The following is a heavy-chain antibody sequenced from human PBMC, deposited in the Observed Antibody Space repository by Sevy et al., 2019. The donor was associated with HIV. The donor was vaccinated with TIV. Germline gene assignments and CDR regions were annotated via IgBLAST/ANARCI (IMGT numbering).Heavy chain of an antibody. J-gene: IGHJ6*02. CDR1: GGTFSSYA. CDR2: LIPVLGIA. CDR3: ARVVYSYADYYYYYGMDV. D-gene: IGHD5-18*01. V-gene: IGHV1-69*04. Sequence: ASVKVSYKASGGTFSSYAISWVRQAPGQRLEWMGRLIPVLGIANYAQKFQGRVTITAGKSTSTAYMELSSLRSEDTAVYYCARVVYSYADYYYYYGMDVWVQGTTVTVSS.